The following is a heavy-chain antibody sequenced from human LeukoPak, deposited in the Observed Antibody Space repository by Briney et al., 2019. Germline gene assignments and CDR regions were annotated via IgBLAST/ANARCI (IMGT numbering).Heavy chain of an antibody. Sequence: GGSLRLSCAASGFTFSSYAMHRVRQAPGKGLEWVAVISYDGSNKYYADSVKGRFTISRDNSKNTLYLQMNSLRAEDTAVYYCARDSGAGALLPYYFDYWGQGTLVTVSS. J-gene: IGHJ4*02. D-gene: IGHD1-26*01. CDR1: GFTFSSYA. V-gene: IGHV3-30-3*01. CDR2: ISYDGSNK. CDR3: ARDSGAGALLPYYFDY.